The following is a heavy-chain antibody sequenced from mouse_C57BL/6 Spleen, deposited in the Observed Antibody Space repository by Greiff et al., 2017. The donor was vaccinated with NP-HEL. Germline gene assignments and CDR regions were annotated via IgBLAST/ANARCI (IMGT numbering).Heavy chain of an antibody. CDR3: ARWGYGYDGDYYAMDY. D-gene: IGHD2-2*01. CDR2: IYPGSGST. Sequence: QVQLQQPGAELVKPGASVKMSCKASGYTFTSYWITWVKQRPGQGLEWIEDIYPGSGSTNYNEKFKSKATLTVDTSSSTAYMQLSSLTSEDSAVYYCARWGYGYDGDYYAMDYWGQGTSVTVSS. CDR1: GYTFTSYW. J-gene: IGHJ4*01. V-gene: IGHV1-55*01.